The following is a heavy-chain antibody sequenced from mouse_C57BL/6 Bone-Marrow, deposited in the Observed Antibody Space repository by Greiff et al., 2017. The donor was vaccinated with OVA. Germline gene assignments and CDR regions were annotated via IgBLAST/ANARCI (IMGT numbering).Heavy chain of an antibody. J-gene: IGHJ4*01. CDR3: ERQGNHYGSGYYYAMDY. CDR2: IYPGGGYT. D-gene: IGHD1-1*01. V-gene: IGHV1-63*01. CDR1: GYTFTNYW. Sequence: QVQLQQSGAELVRPGTSVKMSCKASGYTFTNYWIGWAKQRPGHGLEWIGDIYPGGGYTNYNEKFKGKATLTADKSSSTAYMQFSSLTSEDSAIYYCERQGNHYGSGYYYAMDYWGQGTSVTVSS.